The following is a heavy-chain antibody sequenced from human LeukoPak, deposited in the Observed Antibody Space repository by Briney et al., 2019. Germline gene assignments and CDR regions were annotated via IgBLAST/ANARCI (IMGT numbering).Heavy chain of an antibody. CDR3: ADFDSSGYGWFDP. V-gene: IGHV1-69*06. Sequence: SVKVSCKTSGYTFTNYTITWVRQAPGQGLEWMGGIITIFGTANYAQKFQGRVTITADKSTSTAYMELSSLRSEDTAVYYCADFDSSGYGWFDPWGQGTLVTVSS. D-gene: IGHD3-22*01. CDR1: GYTFTNYT. CDR2: IITIFGTA. J-gene: IGHJ5*02.